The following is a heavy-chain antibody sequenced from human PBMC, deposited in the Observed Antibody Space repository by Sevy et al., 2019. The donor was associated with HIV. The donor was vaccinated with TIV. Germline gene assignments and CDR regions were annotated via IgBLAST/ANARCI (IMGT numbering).Heavy chain of an antibody. V-gene: IGHV4-38-2*02. D-gene: IGHD3-22*01. CDR2: IYHSGST. CDR1: GYSISSGYY. Sequence: SETLSLTCTVSGYSISSGYYWGWIRQPPGKGLEWIGSIYHSGSTYYNPSLKSRVTISVDTSKNQFSLMLSSVTAADTAVYYCARDSIKHYYDSSGYGGWFDPWGQGTLVTVSS. J-gene: IGHJ5*02. CDR3: ARDSIKHYYDSSGYGGWFDP.